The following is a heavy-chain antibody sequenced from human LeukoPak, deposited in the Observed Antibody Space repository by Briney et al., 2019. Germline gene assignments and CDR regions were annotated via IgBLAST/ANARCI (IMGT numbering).Heavy chain of an antibody. CDR3: AGAGGNSWYVSLYY. D-gene: IGHD6-13*01. V-gene: IGHV1-69*04. Sequence: SVKVSCKASGGSFSNNVISWVRQAPGQGLEWMGRIIPIIGTPDYAQKFQGRVTITADKSTNTAYMELTSLKSEDTAVYYCAGAGGNSWYVSLYYWGPGTRVNVSS. CDR2: IIPIIGTP. CDR1: GGSFSNNV. J-gene: IGHJ4*02.